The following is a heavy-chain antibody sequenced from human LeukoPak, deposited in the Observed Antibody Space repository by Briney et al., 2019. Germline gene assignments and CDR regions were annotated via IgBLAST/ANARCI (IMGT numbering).Heavy chain of an antibody. J-gene: IGHJ3*02. D-gene: IGHD3-22*01. CDR3: ARQVQVVITTPGEAFDI. Sequence: GESLKISCKGSGYSFTSYWIGWVRQMPGKGLEWMGIIYPGDSDTRYSPSFQGQVTISADKSISTAYLQWSSLKASDTAMYYCARQVQVVITTPGEAFDIWGQGTMVTVSS. CDR2: IYPGDSDT. CDR1: GYSFTSYW. V-gene: IGHV5-51*01.